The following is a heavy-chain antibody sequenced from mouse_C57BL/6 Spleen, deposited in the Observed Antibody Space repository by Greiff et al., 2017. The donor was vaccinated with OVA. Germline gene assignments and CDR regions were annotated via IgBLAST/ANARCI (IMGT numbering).Heavy chain of an antibody. V-gene: IGHV1-69*01. J-gene: IGHJ4*01. Sequence: VQLQQPGAELVMPGPSVKLSCKASGYTFTSYWMHWVKQRPGQGLEWIGEIDPSDSYTNYTQKFKGKSTLTVDKSSSTAYMQLSSLKSEDSAVYYCARWGYYAMDYWGQGTSVTVSS. CDR2: IDPSDSYT. CDR3: ARWGYYAMDY. CDR1: GYTFTSYW.